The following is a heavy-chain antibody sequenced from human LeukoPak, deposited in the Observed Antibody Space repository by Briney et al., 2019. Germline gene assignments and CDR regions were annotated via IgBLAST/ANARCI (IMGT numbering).Heavy chain of an antibody. CDR3: ARTYSSSSDYFDY. CDR2: IKQDGSEK. CDR1: GFTFSSYV. Sequence: PGGSLRLSCAASGFTFSSYVMSWVRQAPGKGLEWVANIKQDGSEKYYVDSVKGRFTISRDNAKNSLYLQMNSLRAEDTAVYYCARTYSSSSDYFDYWGQGTLVTVSS. J-gene: IGHJ4*02. V-gene: IGHV3-7*01. D-gene: IGHD6-6*01.